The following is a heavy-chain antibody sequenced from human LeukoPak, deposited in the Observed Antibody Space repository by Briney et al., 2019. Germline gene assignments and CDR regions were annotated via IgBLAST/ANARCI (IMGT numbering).Heavy chain of an antibody. CDR1: GFTLSSSA. CDR2: IWYDGSNR. D-gene: IGHD6-19*01. Sequence: GRSLRLSCAASGFTLSSSAIHWVRQAPGKGLEWVAVIWYDGSNRYYGDSVKGRFTISRDNSKNSVYLQMNSLRAEDTAVYHCARDIAGAGFHWFDPWGQGTLVIVSS. V-gene: IGHV3-33*01. CDR3: ARDIAGAGFHWFDP. J-gene: IGHJ5*02.